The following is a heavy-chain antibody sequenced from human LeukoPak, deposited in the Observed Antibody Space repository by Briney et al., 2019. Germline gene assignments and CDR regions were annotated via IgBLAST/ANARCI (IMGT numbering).Heavy chain of an antibody. D-gene: IGHD6-13*01. Sequence: GGSLRLSCAASGFTVSSYSMNWVRQAPGKGLEWVSSISSSSSYIYYADSVKGRFTISRDNAKNSLYLQMNSLRAEDTAVYYCARDRSLSSSWLDAFDIWGQGTMVTVSS. J-gene: IGHJ3*02. CDR2: ISSSSSYI. V-gene: IGHV3-21*01. CDR3: ARDRSLSSSWLDAFDI. CDR1: GFTVSSYS.